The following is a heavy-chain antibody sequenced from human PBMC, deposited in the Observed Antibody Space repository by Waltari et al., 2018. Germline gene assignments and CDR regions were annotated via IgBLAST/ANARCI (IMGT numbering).Heavy chain of an antibody. CDR3: ARDRLVLMVYAIDWFDP. CDR2: ISAYNGNT. D-gene: IGHD2-8*01. Sequence: QVHLVQSGAEVKKPGSSVKVSCKASGGTFSSYATSWVRQAPGQGLEWMGGISAYNGNTNYAQKLQGRVTMTTDTSTSTAYMELRSLRSDDTAVYYCARDRLVLMVYAIDWFDPWGQGTLVTVSS. CDR1: GGTFSSYA. V-gene: IGHV1-18*01. J-gene: IGHJ5*02.